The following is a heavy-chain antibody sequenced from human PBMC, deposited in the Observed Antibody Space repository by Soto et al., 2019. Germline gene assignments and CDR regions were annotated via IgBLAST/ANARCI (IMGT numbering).Heavy chain of an antibody. Sequence: GGSLRLSCAASGFTFSDYYMSWIRQAPGKGLEWVSYISSSSYTNYADSVKGRFTISRDNAKNSLYLQMNSLRAEDTAVYYCARGVDSSSSFDYWGQGTLVTVSS. CDR3: ARGVDSSSSFDY. J-gene: IGHJ4*02. V-gene: IGHV3-11*06. CDR2: ISSSSYT. D-gene: IGHD6-6*01. CDR1: GFTFSDYY.